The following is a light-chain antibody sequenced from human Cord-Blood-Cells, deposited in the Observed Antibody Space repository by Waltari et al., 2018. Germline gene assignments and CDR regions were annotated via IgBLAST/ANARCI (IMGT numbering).Light chain of an antibody. J-gene: IGKJ4*01. V-gene: IGKV3-11*01. CDR3: QQRSNWPS. Sequence: EIVLTQSPAPLSLSPGDRATLSCRASQSVSSYLAWYQQKPGQAPRLLIYDASNRATGIPARFSGSGSGTDFTLTISSLEPEDFAVYYFQQRSNWPSFGGGTKVEIK. CDR2: DAS. CDR1: QSVSSY.